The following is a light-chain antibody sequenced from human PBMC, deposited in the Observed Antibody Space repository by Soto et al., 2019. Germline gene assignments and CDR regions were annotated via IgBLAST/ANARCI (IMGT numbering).Light chain of an antibody. J-gene: IGLJ2*01. V-gene: IGLV2-14*03. CDR1: STDIGRYNY. Sequence: QSALTQPASVSGSPGQSITIFCTGTSTDIGRYNYVSWYQQHPGKAPKLIIYDVSIRPSGVSNRFSGSKSGNTASLTISGLQAEDEADYYCCSYTSISTLGFFGGGTKLTVL. CDR2: DVS. CDR3: CSYTSISTLGF.